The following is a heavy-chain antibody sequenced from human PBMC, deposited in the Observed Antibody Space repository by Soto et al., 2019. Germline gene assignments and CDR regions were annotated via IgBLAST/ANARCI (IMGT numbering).Heavy chain of an antibody. V-gene: IGHV3-30*03. CDR3: AGGVYYYAY. Sequence: QVQLVESGGGEVQPGTSLRLSCAVSGFTFSNYGMHWVRQAPGKGLEWVAMMSYDGSDEYYADSVKGRFTISRDNSKNTLYLQMNSLRTEDTAVYYCAGGVYYYAYWGQGTQVTVSS. CDR1: GFTFSNYG. J-gene: IGHJ4*02. CDR2: MSYDGSDE. D-gene: IGHD3-22*01.